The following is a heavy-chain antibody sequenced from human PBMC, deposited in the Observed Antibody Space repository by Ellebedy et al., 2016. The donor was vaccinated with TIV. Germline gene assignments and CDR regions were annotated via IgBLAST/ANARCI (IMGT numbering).Heavy chain of an antibody. CDR2: IYYSGST. D-gene: IGHD3-10*01. Sequence: MPSETLSLTCTVSGASISSSSFFWGWIRQPPGKGLEWIGSIYYSGSTYYSPSLKSRVPISVDTSKNQFSLNLSSVTAADTAVYYCAIDASGCYYGWFAPWGQGALVTVSS. V-gene: IGHV4-39*07. CDR3: AIDASGCYYGWFAP. CDR1: GASISSSSFF. J-gene: IGHJ5*02.